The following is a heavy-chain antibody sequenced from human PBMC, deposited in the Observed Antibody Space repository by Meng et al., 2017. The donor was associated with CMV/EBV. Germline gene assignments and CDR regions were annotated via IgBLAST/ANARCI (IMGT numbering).Heavy chain of an antibody. CDR1: GGSISSYY. CDR3: ARDQRDEGPQYYDFWSGPPQDYYGMDV. Sequence: SETLSLTCTVSGGSISSYYWSWIRQPPGKGLEWIGYIYYSGSTNYNPSLKSRVTISVDTSKNQFSLKLSSVTAADTAVYYCARDQRDEGPQYYDFWSGPPQDYYGMDVWGQGTTVTVSS. CDR2: IYYSGST. J-gene: IGHJ6*02. D-gene: IGHD3-3*01. V-gene: IGHV4-59*01.